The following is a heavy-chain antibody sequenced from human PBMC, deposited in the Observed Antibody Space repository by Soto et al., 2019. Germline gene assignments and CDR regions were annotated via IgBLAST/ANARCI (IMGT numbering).Heavy chain of an antibody. CDR3: AKEWSPRRAFDF. V-gene: IGHV3-23*01. J-gene: IGHJ4*02. D-gene: IGHD2-15*01. CDR1: GFTFRSYS. CDR2: ISGNCGKT. Sequence: GSLRLACAASGFTFRSYSMSWVRHAPRTGLAWVTSISGNCGKTYYADSVKGRFTFSRDNSKNTLCLQVNSLRVKDTAVYYCAKEWSPRRAFDFWGQGALVTVTS.